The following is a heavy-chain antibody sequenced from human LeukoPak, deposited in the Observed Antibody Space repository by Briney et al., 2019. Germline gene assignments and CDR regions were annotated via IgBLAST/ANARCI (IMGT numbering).Heavy chain of an antibody. Sequence: SETLSLTCTVSGGSISSYYWSWIRQPPGKGLEWIGYIYYSGSTNFNPSLKSRVTISVDTSKNQFSLRLSSVTAADTAVYYCARWASRDGYNHFDYWGQGPLVTVSS. CDR3: ARWASRDGYNHFDY. CDR1: GGSISSYY. V-gene: IGHV4-59*08. CDR2: IYYSGST. D-gene: IGHD5-24*01. J-gene: IGHJ4*02.